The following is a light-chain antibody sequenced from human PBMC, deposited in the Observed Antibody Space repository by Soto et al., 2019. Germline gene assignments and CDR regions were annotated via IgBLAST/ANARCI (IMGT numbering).Light chain of an antibody. CDR2: KAS. J-gene: IGKJ1*01. CDR3: QQYNTIRT. CDR1: QSISSW. V-gene: IGKV1-5*03. Sequence: EIQMNQCPSTLSASVGARVTITCRASQSISSWLAWYQQKPGKAPKLLIYKASSLESGVPSRFSGSGSGTEFTLTISSLQPDDFATYYCQQYNTIRTFGQGTKVDIK.